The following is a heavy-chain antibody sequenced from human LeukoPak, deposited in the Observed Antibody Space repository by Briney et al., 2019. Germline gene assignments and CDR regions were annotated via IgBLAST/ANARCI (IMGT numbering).Heavy chain of an antibody. J-gene: IGHJ6*02. CDR1: GGSISSSNW. CDR2: IYHSGST. D-gene: IGHD3-10*01. CDR3: ARVGGSNYYYYGMDV. V-gene: IGHV4-4*02. Sequence: SETLSLTCAVSGGSISSSNWWSWVRQPPGKGLEWIGEIYHSGSTNYNPSLKSRVTISVDTSKNQFSLKLSSVTAADTAVYYCARVGGSNYYYYGMDVWGQGTTVTASS.